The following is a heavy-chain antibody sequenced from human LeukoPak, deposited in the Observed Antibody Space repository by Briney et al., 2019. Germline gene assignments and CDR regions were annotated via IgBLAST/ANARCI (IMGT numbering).Heavy chain of an antibody. CDR3: AKSNRRRPYDSSGLDY. V-gene: IGHV3-23*01. D-gene: IGHD3-22*01. CDR1: GFTFSSYA. J-gene: IGHJ4*02. Sequence: GGSLRLSCAASGFTFSSYAVSWVRQAPGKGLEWVSAISGSGGSTYYADSVKGRFTISRDNSKNTLYLQMNSLRAEDTAVYYCAKSNRRRPYDSSGLDYWGQGTLVTVSS. CDR2: ISGSGGST.